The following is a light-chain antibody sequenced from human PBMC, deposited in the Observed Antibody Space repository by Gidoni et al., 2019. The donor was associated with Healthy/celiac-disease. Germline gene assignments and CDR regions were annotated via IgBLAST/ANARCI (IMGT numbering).Light chain of an antibody. CDR1: QSVSSY. CDR3: QQRSNWYT. J-gene: IGKJ2*01. Sequence: EIVLTQSPATLSLSPGERATLSCRASQSVSSYLAWYQQKPGQAPRLLIYDASNRATGIPARFSGSGSGIDFTLTISSLEPEDFAVYYGQQRSNWYTFGQGTKLEIK. V-gene: IGKV3-11*01. CDR2: DAS.